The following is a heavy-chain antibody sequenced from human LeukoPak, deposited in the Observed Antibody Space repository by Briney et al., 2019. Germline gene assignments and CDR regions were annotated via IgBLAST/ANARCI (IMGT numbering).Heavy chain of an antibody. J-gene: IGHJ5*02. CDR3: AREGGDPRWLDP. CDR2: INTSGST. V-gene: IGHV4-4*07. Sequence: SETLSLTCTVSGGSIRSYYWTWIRQSAGKGLEWIGRINTSGSTNYNPSLRSRVTMSVNTSKNQFSLNLTSVTAADTAVYSCAREGGDPRWLDPWGQGTLVTVSS. D-gene: IGHD6-25*01. CDR1: GGSIRSYY.